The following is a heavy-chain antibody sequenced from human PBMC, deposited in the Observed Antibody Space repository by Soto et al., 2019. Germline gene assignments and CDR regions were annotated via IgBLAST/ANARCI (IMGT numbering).Heavy chain of an antibody. CDR3: ARGYDWNFAF. CDR2: INHRGST. CDR1: GGSFSGYY. Sequence: SETLSLTCAVYGGSFSGYYWSWIRQPPDKGLEWIGEINHRGSTNYNPSLKSRVTISVDTSKNQFSLNLSSVIAADTAVYYCARGYDWNFAFWGQGTLVTVSS. J-gene: IGHJ4*02. V-gene: IGHV4-34*01. D-gene: IGHD1-20*01.